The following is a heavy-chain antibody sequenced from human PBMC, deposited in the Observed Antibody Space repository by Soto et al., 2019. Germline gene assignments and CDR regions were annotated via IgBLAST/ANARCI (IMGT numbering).Heavy chain of an antibody. Sequence: QVQLQESGPGLVKPSQTLSLTCTVSGESISSAGFYWSWIRQHPGKGLEWIGYMRHSGSTFYNPSLGTRFHISVGTAANQFSLRLTSVTAADTAVYYCAGRRPYYIDSSPYVEDYGGQGTLVTVSS. V-gene: IGHV4-31*03. CDR1: GESISSAGFY. J-gene: IGHJ4*02. D-gene: IGHD3-22*01. CDR3: AGRRPYYIDSSPYVEDY. CDR2: MRHSGST.